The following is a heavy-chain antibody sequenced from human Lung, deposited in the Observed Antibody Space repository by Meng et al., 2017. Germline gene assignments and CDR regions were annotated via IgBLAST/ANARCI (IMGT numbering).Heavy chain of an antibody. CDR3: ARGPTTMAHDFDY. V-gene: IGHV4-34*01. CDR2: INHSGST. CDR1: GGSFSDYY. J-gene: IGHJ4*02. Sequence: VELKQWGAGLFKPSETLSLTCVGSGGSFSDYYWSWIRQPPGKGLEWIGEINHSGSTNYNPSLESRATISVDTSQNNLSLKLSSVTAADSAVYYCARGPTTMAHDFDYWGQGTLVTVSS. D-gene: IGHD4-11*01.